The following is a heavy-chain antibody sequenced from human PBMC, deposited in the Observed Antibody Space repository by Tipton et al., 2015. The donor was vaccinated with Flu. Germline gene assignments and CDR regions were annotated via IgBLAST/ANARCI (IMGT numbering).Heavy chain of an antibody. D-gene: IGHD6-13*01. J-gene: IGHJ4*02. CDR1: GYSFTNYW. V-gene: IGHV5-51*01. Sequence: VQLVQSGADVKKPGESLKISCKGSGYSFTNYWIGWVRQMPGKGLGWMGINYPADSEIRYNPSFQGHVTIPADKSISTAYLQLNSLETSDTAMYYCARIPSVSWYYFDYWGQGTLVTVSS. CDR3: ARIPSVSWYYFDY. CDR2: NYPADSEI.